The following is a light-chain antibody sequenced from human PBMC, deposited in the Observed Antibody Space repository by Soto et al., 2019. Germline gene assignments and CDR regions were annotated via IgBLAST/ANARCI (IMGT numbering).Light chain of an antibody. Sequence: EIVMTQSPDTLSVSPGERATLSCRASQSVSSNLAWYQQKPGQAPRLLIYGASTRATGIPARFSGSGSGTEFTLTISSLQSEDFAVYYCQQYNDWLTFGGGTKV. CDR3: QQYNDWLT. V-gene: IGKV3-15*01. CDR1: QSVSSN. CDR2: GAS. J-gene: IGKJ4*01.